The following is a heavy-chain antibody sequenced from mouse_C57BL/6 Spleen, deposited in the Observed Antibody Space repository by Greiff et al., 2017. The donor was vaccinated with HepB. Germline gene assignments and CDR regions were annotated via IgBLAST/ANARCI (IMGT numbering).Heavy chain of an antibody. CDR1: GYTFTDYY. V-gene: IGHV1-26*01. J-gene: IGHJ3*01. Sequence: VQLQQSGPELVKPGASVKISCKASGYTFTDYYMNWVKQSHGKSLEWIGDINPNNGGTSYNQKFKGKATLTVDKSSSTAYMELRSLTSEDSAVYYCARYYDGYCPFAYWGQGTLVTVSA. CDR2: INPNNGGT. D-gene: IGHD2-3*01. CDR3: ARYYDGYCPFAY.